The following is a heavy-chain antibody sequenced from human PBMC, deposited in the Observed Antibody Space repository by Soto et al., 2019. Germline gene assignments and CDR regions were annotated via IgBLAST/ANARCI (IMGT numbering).Heavy chain of an antibody. D-gene: IGHD2-2*01. CDR1: GFTFSTYW. V-gene: IGHV3-74*01. CDR2: IKTDGSIT. J-gene: IGHJ4*01. CDR3: TTLVVPGAPLTC. Sequence: GGSLRLSCVASGFTFSTYWMHWVRQAPGKGLVWVSRIKTDGSITNYADSVKGRFTTSRDNTKNTVYLQMSSLRGEDTAVYYCTTLVVPGAPLTCWGRGTLVTVSS.